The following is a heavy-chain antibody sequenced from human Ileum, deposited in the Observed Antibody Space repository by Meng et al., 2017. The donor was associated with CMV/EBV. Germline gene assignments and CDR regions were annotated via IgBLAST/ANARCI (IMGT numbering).Heavy chain of an antibody. Sequence: GESLKISCAASGFTFNTFGMHWVRQAPGKGLAWVAFIRYDGTTKYYVDSVKGRFTISRDNSKNMLYLQMNALGAEDTAVYYCVKGGPFGSYFDHWGQGALVTVSS. CDR3: VKGGPFGSYFDH. J-gene: IGHJ4*02. V-gene: IGHV3-30*02. CDR2: IRYDGTTK. D-gene: IGHD1-26*01. CDR1: GFTFNTFG.